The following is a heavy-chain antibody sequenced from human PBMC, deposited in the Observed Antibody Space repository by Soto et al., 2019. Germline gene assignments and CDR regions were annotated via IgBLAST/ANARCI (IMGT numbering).Heavy chain of an antibody. J-gene: IGHJ5*02. D-gene: IGHD6-13*01. CDR1: GYTFTSYG. V-gene: IGHV1-18*01. CDR2: ISAYNGNT. CDR3: ARDKGKYSSSWSGSFDP. Sequence: GASVKVSCKASGYTFTSYGISWVRQAPGQRLEWMGWISAYNGNTNYAQKLQGRVTRTTDTSTSTAYVELRSLRSDDTAVYYCARDKGKYSSSWSGSFDPWGQGTLVTVSS.